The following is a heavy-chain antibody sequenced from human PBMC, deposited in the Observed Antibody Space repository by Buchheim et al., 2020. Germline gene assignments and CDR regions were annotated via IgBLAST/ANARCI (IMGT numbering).Heavy chain of an antibody. J-gene: IGHJ5*02. V-gene: IGHV4-61*02. D-gene: IGHD6-25*01. CDR2: VYSVGAGTS. CDR3: ATLPTGSAWFDT. CDR1: GDSIKTSNHY. Sequence: QVQLQESGPGLVKPSQTLSLTCSVSGDSIKTSNHYWTWIRQPAGKGPEWIGRVYSVGAGTSDYNPSLRSRVTMSVDPSKNPFSLKLSSVGAADTAVYYCATLPTGSAWFDTWGQG.